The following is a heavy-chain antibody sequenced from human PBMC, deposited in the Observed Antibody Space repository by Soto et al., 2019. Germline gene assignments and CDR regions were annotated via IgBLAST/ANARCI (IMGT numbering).Heavy chain of an antibody. Sequence: QITLKESGPQLVKPTQTLTLTCTFSRFSLSTTGVGVGWIRQPPGKALEWIELIYWDDDKRYSPSLNSRLTNTKDTSKNQVVLAMTNMDPVDTATFYCVQSRCGGDCLQSYSSHSYYGLDVWGQGTTVTVSS. CDR1: RFSLSTTGVG. CDR2: IYWDDDK. CDR3: VQSRCGGDCLQSYSSHSYYGLDV. V-gene: IGHV2-5*02. J-gene: IGHJ6*02. D-gene: IGHD2-21*02.